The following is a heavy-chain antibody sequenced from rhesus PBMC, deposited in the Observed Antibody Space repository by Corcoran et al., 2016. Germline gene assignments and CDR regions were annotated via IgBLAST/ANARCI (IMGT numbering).Heavy chain of an antibody. CDR3: TRFDY. CDR1: GFTFNTYG. CDR2: LSSDGTKK. J-gene: IGHJ4*01. V-gene: IGHV3-54*02. Sequence: EVQLVESGGGLVQPGGSLRLSCAGSGFTFNTYGLHGVRQAPGKGRDWGAVLSSDGTKKSCADSVKYRFTVSRDNSKNVVYLQMNNLKLDDTALYYCTRFDYWGRGVLVTVSS.